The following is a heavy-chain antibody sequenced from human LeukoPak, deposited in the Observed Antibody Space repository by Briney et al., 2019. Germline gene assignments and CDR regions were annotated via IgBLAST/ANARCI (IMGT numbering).Heavy chain of an antibody. V-gene: IGHV3-11*01. CDR1: GFTFSDYH. D-gene: IGHD3-10*01. Sequence: GGSLRLSCAASGFTFSDYHMSWIRQAPGKGLEWVSYISSSGSTIYYADSVKGRFTISRDDAKNSLYLQMNSLRAEDTAVYYCARDMAMVRGVTFDPWGQGTLVTVSS. CDR3: ARDMAMVRGVTFDP. CDR2: ISSSGSTI. J-gene: IGHJ5*02.